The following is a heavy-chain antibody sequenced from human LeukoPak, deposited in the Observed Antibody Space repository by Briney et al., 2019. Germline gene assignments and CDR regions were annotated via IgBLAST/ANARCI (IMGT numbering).Heavy chain of an antibody. CDR3: ARDRAAADLDY. CDR1: GFTFSSYG. D-gene: IGHD6-13*01. Sequence: GGSLRLSCAASGFTFSSYGMHWVRQAPGRGLEWVAVIWYDGSNKFYADSVKGRFTISRDNSKNTLYLQMNSLRAEDTAVYYCARDRAAADLDYWGQGTLVTVSS. V-gene: IGHV3-33*01. J-gene: IGHJ4*02. CDR2: IWYDGSNK.